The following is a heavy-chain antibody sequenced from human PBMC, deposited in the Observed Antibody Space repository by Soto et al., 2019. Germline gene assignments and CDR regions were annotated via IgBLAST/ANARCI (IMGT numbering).Heavy chain of an antibody. J-gene: IGHJ5*02. CDR1: GYTFTGYY. V-gene: IGHV1-2*02. Sequence: ASVKVSCKASGYTFTGYYMHWVRQAPGQGLEWMGWINPNSGGTNYAQKFQGRVTMTRDTSISTAYMELSRLRSDDTAVYYCARDLQGYCSGGSCYFNWFDPWGQATLVTVSS. CDR2: INPNSGGT. D-gene: IGHD2-15*01. CDR3: ARDLQGYCSGGSCYFNWFDP.